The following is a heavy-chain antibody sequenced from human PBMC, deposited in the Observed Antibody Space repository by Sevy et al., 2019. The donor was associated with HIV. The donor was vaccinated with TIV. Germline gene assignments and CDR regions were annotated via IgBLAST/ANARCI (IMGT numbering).Heavy chain of an antibody. CDR2: INTHGTNT. CDR1: GFTFSRYW. Sequence: GGSLRLSCAASGFTFSRYWMHWVRHAPGKGLVWVSRINTHGTNTIYADYVKGRFTISRDNAKNTVSPQMNSLRADDTGVYYCAREGVDFWSGPVDFDYGMDVWGQGTTVTVSS. J-gene: IGHJ6*02. V-gene: IGHV3-74*01. D-gene: IGHD3-3*01. CDR3: AREGVDFWSGPVDFDYGMDV.